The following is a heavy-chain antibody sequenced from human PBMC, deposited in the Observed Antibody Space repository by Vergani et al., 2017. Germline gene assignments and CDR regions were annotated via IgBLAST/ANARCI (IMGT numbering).Heavy chain of an antibody. CDR1: GYSVTSYW. Sequence: EVQLVQCGAEVKKPGASLRISCKCAGYSVTSYWISWVRQKPGKGLGWMGRIDTSDSYTYYSSSFQGHVIITADKSISIAYLQWSSLKASDAAMYYCARQEDYYDSSGYYDYWGQGTLVTVSS. CDR2: IDTSDSYT. D-gene: IGHD3-22*01. CDR3: ARQEDYYDSSGYYDY. V-gene: IGHV5-10-1*01. J-gene: IGHJ4*02.